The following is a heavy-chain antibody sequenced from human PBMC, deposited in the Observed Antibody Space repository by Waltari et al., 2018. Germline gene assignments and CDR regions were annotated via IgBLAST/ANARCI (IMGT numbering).Heavy chain of an antibody. V-gene: IGHV4-34*01. Sequence: QVQLQQWGAGLLKPSETLSLTCAAYGGSFSGYYWSWIRQPPGKGLEWIGEINHSGSTNYNPSLKSRVTISVDTSKNQFSLKLSSVTAADTAVYYCARGTDITMVRGVIIMSWFDPWGQGTLVTVAS. CDR2: INHSGST. J-gene: IGHJ5*02. CDR1: GGSFSGYY. CDR3: ARGTDITMVRGVIIMSWFDP. D-gene: IGHD3-10*01.